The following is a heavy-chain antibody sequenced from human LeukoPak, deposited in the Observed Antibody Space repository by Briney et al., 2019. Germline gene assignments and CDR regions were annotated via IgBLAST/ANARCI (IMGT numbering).Heavy chain of an antibody. CDR2: IDPDTGGT. D-gene: IGHD3-10*01. V-gene: IGHV1-2*06. Sequence: ASVKVSCKASEYTFTGYYMHWVRQAPGQGLEWMGRIDPDTGGTVYAQKFQGRVSMTRDTSVNTAYMDLSRLTSDDTAVYYCARDRRVSLDLWGKRTTVTVSS. CDR1: EYTFTGYY. CDR3: ARDRRVSLDL. J-gene: IGHJ6*04.